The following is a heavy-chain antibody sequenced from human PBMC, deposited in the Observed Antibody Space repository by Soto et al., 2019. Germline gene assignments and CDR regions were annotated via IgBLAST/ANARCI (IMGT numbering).Heavy chain of an antibody. J-gene: IGHJ4*02. D-gene: IGHD3-22*01. Sequence: EVQLLESGGGLVQPGGSLRLSCAASGFTFSSYAMSWVRQAPGKGLEWVGRTRNKANSYTTEYAASVKGRFTISRDDSKNSLYLQMNSLKTEDTAVYYCARVARFRNYDSSGYYFDYWGQGTLVTVSS. CDR1: GFTFSSYA. CDR3: ARVARFRNYDSSGYYFDY. CDR2: TRNKANSYTT. V-gene: IGHV3-72*01.